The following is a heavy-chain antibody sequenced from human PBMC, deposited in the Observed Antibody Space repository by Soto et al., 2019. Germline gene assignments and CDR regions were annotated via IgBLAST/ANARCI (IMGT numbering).Heavy chain of an antibody. V-gene: IGHV1-8*01. D-gene: IGHD1-26*01. CDR1: GYTFTSYD. J-gene: IGHJ3*02. CDR3: ATERWEDAFDI. Sequence: QEQLVQSGAEVKKPGASVKVSCKTSGYTFTSYDITWVRQATGQGLEWMGWMNPNSGNTGYAQKFQGRVTMTRNTSIGTAYMELSSLRSEDTAVYYWATERWEDAFDIWGQGTMVTVSS. CDR2: MNPNSGNT.